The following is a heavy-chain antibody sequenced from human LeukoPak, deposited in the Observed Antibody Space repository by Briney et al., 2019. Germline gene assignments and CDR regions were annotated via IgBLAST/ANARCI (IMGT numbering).Heavy chain of an antibody. J-gene: IGHJ5*02. CDR3: ARPQRIAAAYWFDP. CDR1: GYTFTGYY. V-gene: IGHV1-2*02. D-gene: IGHD6-13*01. CDR2: INPNSGGT. Sequence: GASVKVSCKASGYTFTGYYMHWVRQAPGQGLEWMGWINPNSGGTNYAQKFQGRVTMTRDTSISTAYMELSRLRSDDTAVYYCARPQRIAAAYWFDPWGQGTLVTVSS.